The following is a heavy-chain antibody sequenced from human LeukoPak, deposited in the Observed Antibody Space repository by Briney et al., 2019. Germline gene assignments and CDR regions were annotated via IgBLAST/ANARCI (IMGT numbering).Heavy chain of an antibody. CDR2: IIPIFGTA. CDR1: GGTFSSYD. Sequence: ASVKVPCKASGGTFSSYDISWVRQAPGQGLEWMGGIIPIFGTANYAQEFQGRVTITADESTSTAYMELSSLRSEDTAVYYCARGSDSSGYYYGTDAFDIWGQGTMVTVSS. V-gene: IGHV1-69*13. D-gene: IGHD3-22*01. CDR3: ARGSDSSGYYYGTDAFDI. J-gene: IGHJ3*02.